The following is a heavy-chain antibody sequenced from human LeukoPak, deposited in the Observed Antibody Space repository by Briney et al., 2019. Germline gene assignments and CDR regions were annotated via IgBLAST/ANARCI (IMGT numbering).Heavy chain of an antibody. Sequence: GGSLRLSCAASGFTFSSYEMNWVRQAPGKGLEWVSYISSSGSTIYYADPVKGRFTISRDNAKNSLYLQMNSLRAEDAAVYYCARSSSWYYYYGMDVWGQGTTVTVSS. CDR2: ISSSGSTI. J-gene: IGHJ6*02. V-gene: IGHV3-48*03. D-gene: IGHD6-13*01. CDR3: ARSSSWYYYYGMDV. CDR1: GFTFSSYE.